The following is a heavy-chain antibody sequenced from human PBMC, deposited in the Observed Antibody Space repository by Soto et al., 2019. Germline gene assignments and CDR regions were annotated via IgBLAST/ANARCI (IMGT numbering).Heavy chain of an antibody. CDR3: VRDLDGSGAYYTDF. CDR2: ISAYKTNI. CDR1: GYTFPNYG. J-gene: IGHJ4*02. D-gene: IGHD3-10*01. V-gene: IGHV1-18*01. Sequence: GGPVKVSCKASGYTFPNYGITWVRQAPGQGLEWMGWISAYKTNIKYAQKFQGRVTLTTDTSTSTAYMELRSLRSDDTAIYYCVRDLDGSGAYYTDFWGQGTLVTVSS.